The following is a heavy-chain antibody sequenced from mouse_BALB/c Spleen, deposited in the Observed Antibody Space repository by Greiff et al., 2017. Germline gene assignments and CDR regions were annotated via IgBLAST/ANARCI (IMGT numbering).Heavy chain of an antibody. V-gene: IGHV2-9-2*01. CDR3: VRGQNYGSSPWFAY. CDR1: GFSLTSYD. Sequence: VQLVESGPGLVAPSQSLSITCTVSGFSLTSYDISWIRQPPGKGLEWLGVIWTGGGTNYNSAIMSRLSISKDNSKSQVFLKMNSLQTDDTAIYYFVRGQNYGSSPWFAYWGQGTLVTVSA. D-gene: IGHD1-1*01. J-gene: IGHJ3*01. CDR2: IWTGGGT.